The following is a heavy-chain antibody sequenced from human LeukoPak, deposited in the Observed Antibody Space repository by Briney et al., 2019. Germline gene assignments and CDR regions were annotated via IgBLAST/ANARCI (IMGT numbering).Heavy chain of an antibody. CDR3: AGVAASGTALDAFDN. CDR2: IYHSGST. CDR1: GYFISSGYY. D-gene: IGHD6-13*01. V-gene: IGHV4-38-2*01. J-gene: IGHJ3*02. Sequence: PSETLSLTCAVSGYFISSGYYWGWIRQPPGKGLEWIGSIYHSGSTYFNPSLKSRVTISVDTSKNQFSLTLSSVTAADTAVYFCAGVAASGTALDAFDNWGQGTMVTVSS.